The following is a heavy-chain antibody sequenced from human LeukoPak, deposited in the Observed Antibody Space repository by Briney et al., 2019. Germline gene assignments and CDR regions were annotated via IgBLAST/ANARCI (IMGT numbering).Heavy chain of an antibody. CDR1: LDSTTSNF. V-gene: IGHV4-4*02. J-gene: IGHJ4*02. CDR3: AREILGGFNPGAY. D-gene: IGHD1-14*01. Sequence: SETLSLTCTVSLDSTTSNFWSWVRQPPGKGLEWIGEIHRSGSPNYNPSLQSRVTISIDRSRNQIVLELSSVTAADTAVYYCAREILGGFNPGAYWGQGILVTVSS. CDR2: IHRSGSP.